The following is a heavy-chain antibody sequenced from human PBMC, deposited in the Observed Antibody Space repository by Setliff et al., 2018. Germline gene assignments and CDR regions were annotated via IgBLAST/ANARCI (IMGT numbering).Heavy chain of an antibody. CDR1: GGTFSDYH. CDR3: ARTGTYRYFDS. J-gene: IGHJ4*02. V-gene: IGHV4-34*01. CDR2: INHRGIT. D-gene: IGHD1-1*01. Sequence: SETLSLTCAAYGGTFSDYHWTWIRQSPEKGLEWIGEINHRGITYYNPSVKSRVTISIDTSKNQFSLKVNSVTAADTAVYYCARTGTYRYFDSWGQGTRVTVSS.